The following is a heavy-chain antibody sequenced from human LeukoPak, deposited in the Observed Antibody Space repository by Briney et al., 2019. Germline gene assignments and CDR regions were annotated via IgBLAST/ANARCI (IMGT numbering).Heavy chain of an antibody. V-gene: IGHV3-23*01. CDR1: GFTFSSYA. CDR2: ISGSGGST. Sequence: PGGSLRLSCAASGFTFSSYAMSWVRQAPGKGLEWVSAISGSGGSTYYADSVKGRFTISRDNSKNTLYLQMNSLRAEDTAVYYCAKDVPRSSWAEGDAFDIWGQGTMVTVSS. CDR3: AKDVPRSSWAEGDAFDI. D-gene: IGHD6-13*01. J-gene: IGHJ3*02.